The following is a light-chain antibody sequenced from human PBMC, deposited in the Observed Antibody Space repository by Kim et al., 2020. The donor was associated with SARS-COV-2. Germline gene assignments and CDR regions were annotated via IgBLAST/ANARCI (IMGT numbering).Light chain of an antibody. V-gene: IGLV1-44*01. J-gene: IGLJ2*01. Sequence: QSVLTQPPSASGTPGQRVTVSCSGSSSNIGSNSVNWYEQLPGTAPKLLIYNNNQRPSGVPDRISASKSGTSASLAISGLQSEDEADYYCAAWDDSLNGVIFGGGTQLTVL. CDR3: AAWDDSLNGVI. CDR1: SSNIGSNS. CDR2: NNN.